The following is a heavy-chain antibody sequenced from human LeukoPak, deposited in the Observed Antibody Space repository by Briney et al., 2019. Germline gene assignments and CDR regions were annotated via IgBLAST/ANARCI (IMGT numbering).Heavy chain of an antibody. CDR1: GYTFTSYG. CDR3: AREMVRGVMSYYGMDV. CDR2: ISAYNGNT. D-gene: IGHD3-10*01. Sequence: SVKVSCKASGYTFTSYGISWVRQAPGQGLEWMGWISAYNGNTNYAQKLQGRVTMTTDTSTSTAYMELRSLRSDDTAVYYCAREMVRGVMSYYGMDVWGKGTTVTVSS. V-gene: IGHV1-18*04. J-gene: IGHJ6*04.